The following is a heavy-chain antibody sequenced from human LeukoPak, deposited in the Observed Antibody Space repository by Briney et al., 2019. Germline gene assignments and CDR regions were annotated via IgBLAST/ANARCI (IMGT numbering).Heavy chain of an antibody. J-gene: IGHJ3*02. D-gene: IGHD3-22*01. CDR1: GFSFTNYA. V-gene: IGHV3-48*03. CDR3: AKSYYYDSSGYYSGLVAFDI. CDR2: ISSSGSTI. Sequence: GGSLRLSCAASGFSFTNYAMSWVRQAPGKGLEGVSYISSSGSTIYYADSVKGRFTISRDNANNSLYLQMNSLRADDTAVYYCAKSYYYDSSGYYSGLVAFDIWGQGRMVTVSS.